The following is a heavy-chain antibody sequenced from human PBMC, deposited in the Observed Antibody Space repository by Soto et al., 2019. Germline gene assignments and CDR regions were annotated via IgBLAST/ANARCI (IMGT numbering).Heavy chain of an antibody. CDR3: XXGLXWXGEXLPANYHYGMDV. Sequence: EVQLLESGGGLVQPGGSLRLSXSXXXXXXXXYAXTXVRQXXGXGLEWVSTVSGSGRNTYYADSVKGRFTISRDNSKNTLSLQMNSLRAEDTAVYYCXXGLXWXGEXLPANYHYGMDVWGQGTTVTVTS. J-gene: IGHJ6*02. D-gene: IGHD3-10*01. CDR1: XXXXXXYA. V-gene: IGHV3-23*01. CDR2: VSGSGRNT.